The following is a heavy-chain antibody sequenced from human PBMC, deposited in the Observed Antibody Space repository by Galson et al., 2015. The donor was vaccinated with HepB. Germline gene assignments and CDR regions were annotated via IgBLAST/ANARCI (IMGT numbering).Heavy chain of an antibody. CDR3: ANSLLEWRQFDY. Sequence: SLRLSCAASGFTFSSYGMHWVRQAPGKGLEWVAVISYDGSNKYYADSVEGRFTISRDNSKNTLYLQMNSLRAEDTAVYYCANSLLEWRQFDYWGQGTLVTVSS. J-gene: IGHJ4*02. D-gene: IGHD3-3*01. CDR2: ISYDGSNK. V-gene: IGHV3-30*18. CDR1: GFTFSSYG.